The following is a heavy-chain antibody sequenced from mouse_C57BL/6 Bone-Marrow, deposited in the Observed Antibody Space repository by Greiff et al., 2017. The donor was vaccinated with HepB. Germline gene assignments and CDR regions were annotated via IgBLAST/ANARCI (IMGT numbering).Heavy chain of an antibody. CDR2: INPYNGGT. Sequence: EVQLQQSGPVLVKPGASVKMSCKASGYTFTDYYMNWVKQSHGKSLEWIGVINPYNGGTSYNQKFKGKATLTVDKSSSTAYMELNSLTSEDSAVYYCAREGSSGYAMDYWGRGTSVTVTS. J-gene: IGHJ4*01. CDR3: AREGSSGYAMDY. CDR1: GYTFTDYY. V-gene: IGHV1-19*01. D-gene: IGHD1-1*01.